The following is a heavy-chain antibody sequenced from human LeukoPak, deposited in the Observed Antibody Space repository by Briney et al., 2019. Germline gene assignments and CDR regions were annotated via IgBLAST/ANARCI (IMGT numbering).Heavy chain of an antibody. D-gene: IGHD3-22*01. V-gene: IGHV3-74*03. CDR2: IDSAGSIT. J-gene: IGHJ4*02. Sequence: PGGSLRLSCAASGFTFSNYWIHWVRQAPGKGLVRVSRIDSAGSITTYADSVKGRFTISRDNAENTLYLQMNSLRVEDTAVYYCVRSAFHAGSGNYYDYWGQGTLVTVSS. CDR3: VRSAFHAGSGNYYDY. CDR1: GFTFSNYW.